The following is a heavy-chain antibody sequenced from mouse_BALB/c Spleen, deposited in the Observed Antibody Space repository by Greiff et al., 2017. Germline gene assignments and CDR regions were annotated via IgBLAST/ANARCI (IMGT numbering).Heavy chain of an antibody. D-gene: IGHD2-3*01. CDR3: ARWLLPSYWYFDV. CDR1: GDSITSGY. J-gene: IGHJ1*01. CDR2: ISYSGST. Sequence: EVMLVESGPSLVKPSQTLSLTCSVTGDSITSGYWNWIRKFPGNKLEYMGYISYSGSTYYNPSLKSRISITRDTSKNQYYLQLNSVTTEDTATYYCARWLLPSYWYFDVWGAGTTVTVSS. V-gene: IGHV3-8*02.